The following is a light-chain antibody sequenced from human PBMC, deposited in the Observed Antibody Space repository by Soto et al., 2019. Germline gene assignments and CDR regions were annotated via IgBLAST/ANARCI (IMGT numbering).Light chain of an antibody. CDR3: QQYNNCPLT. CDR2: VAS. Sequence: EIVMTQSPATLSVSPGDRATLSCRASQSVSSNLAWYQQKPGQAPRLLIYVASTRATGIPARFSGSGSGTDFTLTISSLQSEDFAVYYCQQYNNCPLTFGGGTKVEI. J-gene: IGKJ4*01. CDR1: QSVSSN. V-gene: IGKV3D-15*01.